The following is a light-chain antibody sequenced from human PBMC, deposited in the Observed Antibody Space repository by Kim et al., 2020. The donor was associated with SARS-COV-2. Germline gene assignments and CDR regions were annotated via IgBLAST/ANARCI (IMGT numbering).Light chain of an antibody. CDR2: GAT. J-gene: IGKJ2*01. CDR1: QTIRTN. CDR3: QQSYSAPYT. Sequence: DIQMTQSPSSLSASVGDRVTITCRASQTIRTNVNWYQQKPGIAPKLLIYGATSLQNRVPSRRFSGSGIGTDFSLTISSLQPEDFATYYCQQSYSAPYTFGQGTKLEI. V-gene: IGKV1-39*01.